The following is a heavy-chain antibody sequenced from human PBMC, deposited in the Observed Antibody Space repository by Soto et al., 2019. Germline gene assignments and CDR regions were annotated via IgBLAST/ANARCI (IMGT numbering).Heavy chain of an antibody. V-gene: IGHV4-34*01. CDR1: GGSFSGYY. D-gene: IGHD5-18*01. Sequence: PSETLSLTCAVYGGSFSGYYWSWIRQPPGKGLEWIGEINHSGSTNYNPSLKSRVTISVDTSKNQFSLKLSSVTAADTAVYYCARGDTAMVPPFDYWGQGTLVTVSS. J-gene: IGHJ4*02. CDR3: ARGDTAMVPPFDY. CDR2: INHSGST.